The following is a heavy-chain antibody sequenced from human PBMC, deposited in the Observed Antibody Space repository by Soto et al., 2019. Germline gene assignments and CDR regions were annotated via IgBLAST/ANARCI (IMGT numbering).Heavy chain of an antibody. D-gene: IGHD3-22*01. V-gene: IGHV4-31*03. CDR1: GGSISSGGYY. Sequence: SETLSLTCTVSGGSISSGGYYWSWIRQHPGKGLEWIGYIYYSGSTYYNPSLKSRVTISVGTSKNQFSLKLSSVTAADTAVYYCAREVTARNYYDSSGYLFDYWGQGTLVTVSS. J-gene: IGHJ4*02. CDR2: IYYSGST. CDR3: AREVTARNYYDSSGYLFDY.